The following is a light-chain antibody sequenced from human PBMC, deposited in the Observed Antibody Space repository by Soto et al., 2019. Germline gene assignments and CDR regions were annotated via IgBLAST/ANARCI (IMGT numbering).Light chain of an antibody. CDR3: QHYNSYSEA. CDR1: QTISSW. J-gene: IGKJ1*01. CDR2: KAS. Sequence: DIHITYSPSTLASSLVDRVTSTCRASQTISSWLAWYQQKPGKAPKLLNYKASTLKSGVPSRFSGSGSGTEFTLTISSLQPDDFATYYCQHYNSYSEAFGQGTKVDIK. V-gene: IGKV1-5*03.